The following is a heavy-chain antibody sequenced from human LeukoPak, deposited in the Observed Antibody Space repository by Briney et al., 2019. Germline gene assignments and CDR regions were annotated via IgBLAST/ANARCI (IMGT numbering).Heavy chain of an antibody. CDR2: ISSSSSYI. V-gene: IGHV3-21*01. CDR1: GFTFSSYS. Sequence: GGTLRLSCAASGFTFSSYSMNWVRQAPGKGLEWVSSISSSSSYIYYADSVKGRFTISRDNAKNSLYLQMNSLRAEDTAVYYCAKSSEGSQDLEDYWGQGTLVTVSS. CDR3: AKSSEGSQDLEDY. D-gene: IGHD1-1*01. J-gene: IGHJ4*02.